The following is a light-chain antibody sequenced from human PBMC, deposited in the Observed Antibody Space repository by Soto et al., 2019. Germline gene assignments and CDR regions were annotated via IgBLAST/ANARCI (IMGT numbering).Light chain of an antibody. CDR1: SSDVGSYNR. Sequence: QSVLTQPPSVSGSPGQSVTISCTGTSSDVGSYNRVSWYQQPPGTAPKLMIYEVSNRPSGVPDRFSGSKSGNTASLTISGLQAEDEADYYCSLYTSSSFRVFGTGTKVTVL. V-gene: IGLV2-18*01. CDR3: SLYTSSSFRV. CDR2: EVS. J-gene: IGLJ1*01.